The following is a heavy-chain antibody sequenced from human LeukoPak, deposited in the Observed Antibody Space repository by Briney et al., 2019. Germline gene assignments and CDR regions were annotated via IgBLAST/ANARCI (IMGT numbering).Heavy chain of an antibody. V-gene: IGHV4-61*02. J-gene: IGHJ6*03. CDR3: ARVPRYCTGSSCWDYYYYMDV. Sequence: PSETLSLTCTVSGGSISSSSYYWTWIRQPAGKGLEWIGRIYNSGSTNYNPSLKSRVAMSVDTSRNLFSLNLRSVTAADTAVYYCARVPRYCTGSSCWDYYYYMDVWGTGTTVTVSS. CDR1: GGSISSSSYY. CDR2: IYNSGST. D-gene: IGHD2-8*02.